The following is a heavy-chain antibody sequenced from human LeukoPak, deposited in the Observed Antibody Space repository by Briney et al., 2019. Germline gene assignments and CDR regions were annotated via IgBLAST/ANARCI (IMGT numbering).Heavy chain of an antibody. CDR1: GFTFSSYA. V-gene: IGHV3-30*04. CDR2: ISYDGRNK. CDR3: ARDVSAYYGSGSLY. D-gene: IGHD3-10*01. Sequence: GGSLRLSCAASGFTFSSYAMHWVRQAPGKGLEWVAVISYDGRNKYYADSVKGRFTISRDNSKNTLYLQMNSLRAEDTAVYYCARDVSAYYGSGSLYWGQGTLVTVSS. J-gene: IGHJ4*02.